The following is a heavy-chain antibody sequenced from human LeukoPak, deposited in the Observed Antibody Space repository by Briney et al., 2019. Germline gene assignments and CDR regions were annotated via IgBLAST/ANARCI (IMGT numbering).Heavy chain of an antibody. V-gene: IGHV1-69*01. J-gene: IGHJ4*01. CDR3: ARDYNGYSYGLLHY. D-gene: IGHD5-18*01. CDR1: GGTFSSYA. CDR2: IIPIFGTA. Sequence: SVKVSCKASGGTFSSYAISWVRQAPGQGLEWMGGIIPIFGTANYAQKFQGRVTITADESTSTAYMELSSLRSEDTAVYYCARDYNGYSYGLLHYWGQGTLVTVSS.